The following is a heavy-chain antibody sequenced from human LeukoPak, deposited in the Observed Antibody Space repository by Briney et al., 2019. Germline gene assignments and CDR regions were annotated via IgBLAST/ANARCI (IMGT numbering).Heavy chain of an antibody. D-gene: IGHD2-15*01. CDR1: GYTFITYW. Sequence: PGESLKISCKGSGYTFITYWIAWVRQMPGKGLEWMGIIYPGNSDTRYSPSFQGQVTISADESISTAYLQWSSLKASDTAMYYCARRYCSGGSCFDYWGQGTLVTVSS. CDR2: IYPGNSDT. CDR3: ARRYCSGGSCFDY. J-gene: IGHJ4*02. V-gene: IGHV5-51*01.